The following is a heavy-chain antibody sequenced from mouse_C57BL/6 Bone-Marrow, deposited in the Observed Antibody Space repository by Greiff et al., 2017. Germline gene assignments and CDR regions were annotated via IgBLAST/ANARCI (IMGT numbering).Heavy chain of an antibody. J-gene: IGHJ1*03. CDR2: IFPGSGST. V-gene: IGHV1-75*01. CDR3: ARWATTVEGYFDV. D-gene: IGHD1-1*01. CDR1: GYTFTDYY. Sequence: QVQLQQSGPELVKPGASVKISCKASGYTFTDYYINWVKQRPGQGLDWIGWIFPGSGSTYYNEKFKGKATLTVDKSSSTAYMLLSSLTSEDSAVYFCARWATTVEGYFDVWGTGTTVTVSS.